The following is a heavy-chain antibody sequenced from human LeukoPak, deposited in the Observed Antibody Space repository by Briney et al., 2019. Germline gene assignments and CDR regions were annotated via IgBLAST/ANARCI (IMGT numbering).Heavy chain of an antibody. CDR1: GFTFSSYG. CDR3: AKEHNYGLDYFDS. D-gene: IGHD5-18*01. V-gene: IGHV3-23*01. J-gene: IGHJ4*02. Sequence: PGGTLRLSCAASGFTFSSYGMSWVRQAPGKGLEWVSAISGSGASTYYADSEKGRFTISRDNSKNTVYLQMNSLRAEDTAIYYCAKEHNYGLDYFDSWGQGTLVTVSS. CDR2: ISGSGAST.